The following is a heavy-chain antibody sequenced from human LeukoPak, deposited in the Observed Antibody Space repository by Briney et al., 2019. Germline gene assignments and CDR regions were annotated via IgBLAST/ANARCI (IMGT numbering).Heavy chain of an antibody. V-gene: IGHV3-30*14. CDR1: GFTFSSYA. D-gene: IGHD6-13*01. CDR2: ISYDGSNK. J-gene: IGHJ3*02. CDR3: ARPLLFSSSSAFDI. Sequence: GSLRLSCAASGFTFSSYAIHWVRQAPGKGLEWVAVISYDGSNKYYADSVKGRFTISRDNSKNTLYLQMNSLRAEDTAVYYCARPLLFSSSSAFDIWGQGTVVTVSS.